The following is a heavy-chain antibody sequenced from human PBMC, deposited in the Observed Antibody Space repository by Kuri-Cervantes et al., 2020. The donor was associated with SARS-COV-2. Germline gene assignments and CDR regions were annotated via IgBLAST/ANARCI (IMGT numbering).Heavy chain of an antibody. CDR3: ARLKPAPSQRFDY. CDR2: INHSGST. Sequence: ESLKISCAAYGWSFSGYYWSWIRQPPGQGLEWIGEINHSGSTNYNPSLKSRVTISVNTSKNQFSLKLSSVTAADTAVYYCARLKPAPSQRFDYWGQGTLVTVSS. D-gene: IGHD1-14*01. CDR1: GWSFSGYY. J-gene: IGHJ4*02. V-gene: IGHV4-34*01.